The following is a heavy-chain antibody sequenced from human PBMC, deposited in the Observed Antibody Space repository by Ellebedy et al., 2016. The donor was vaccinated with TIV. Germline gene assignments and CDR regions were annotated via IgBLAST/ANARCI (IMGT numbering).Heavy chain of an antibody. J-gene: IGHJ4*02. D-gene: IGHD6-19*01. CDR2: IIPVFGTT. CDR3: ARAGHTSYWYQDS. Sequence: SVKVSCXASGGTFSNYGVSWVRQAPGQGLEWMGGIIPVFGTTHHTQKFQDRVTMTADKGTSTAYMELRSLTSEDTATYYCARAGHTSYWYQDSWGQGTLVTVSS. V-gene: IGHV1-69*06. CDR1: GGTFSNYG.